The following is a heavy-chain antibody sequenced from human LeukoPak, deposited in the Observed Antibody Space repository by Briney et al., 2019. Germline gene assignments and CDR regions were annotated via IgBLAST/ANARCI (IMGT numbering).Heavy chain of an antibody. D-gene: IGHD4-17*01. Sequence: PSDTLSLPCTVSGRSISSSSYYWGWIRQPPGKGLEGIGSIYYSGSTYYNPSLKSRVTISVDTSNNHFSLKLSSVTAADTAVYYCARRRGDYVSWFDPWGQGTLVTVSS. CDR1: GRSISSSSYY. J-gene: IGHJ5*02. CDR3: ARRRGDYVSWFDP. CDR2: IYYSGST. V-gene: IGHV4-39*01.